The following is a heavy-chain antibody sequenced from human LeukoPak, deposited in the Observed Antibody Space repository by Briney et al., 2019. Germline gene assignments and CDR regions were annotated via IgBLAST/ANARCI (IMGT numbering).Heavy chain of an antibody. Sequence: GGSLRLSCSASGFTFSNYAMHWVRQAPGRGLECVSAISSSGGSTYYADLVKGRFTISRDNSKNTLYLQMSSLRPEDTAVYFCVKERSGGFFDYWGQGTLVTVSS. V-gene: IGHV3-64D*09. CDR1: GFTFSNYA. J-gene: IGHJ4*02. D-gene: IGHD1-26*01. CDR2: ISSSGGST. CDR3: VKERSGGFFDY.